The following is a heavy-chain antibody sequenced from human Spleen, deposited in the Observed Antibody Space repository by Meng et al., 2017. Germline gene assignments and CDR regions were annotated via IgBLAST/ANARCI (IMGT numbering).Heavy chain of an antibody. CDR3: ARDEDISAAGKLFGDY. J-gene: IGHJ4*02. D-gene: IGHD6-25*01. CDR1: GHTFTSNY. CDR2: INPKSGDT. V-gene: IGHV1-2*06. Sequence: ASVKVSCKASGHTFTSNYMHWVRQAPGQGLEWMGRINPKSGDTHYAQKFQARVTMTGDTSISTAYMELSGLRSDDTAMYYCARDEDISAAGKLFGDYWGQGTLVTVSS.